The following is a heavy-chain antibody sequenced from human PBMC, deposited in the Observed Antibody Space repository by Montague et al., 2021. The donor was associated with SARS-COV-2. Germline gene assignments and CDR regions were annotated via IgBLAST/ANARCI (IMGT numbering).Heavy chain of an antibody. Sequence: SETLSLTCAVYGGSFSGYYWSWIRQPPGKGLEWIGKINHSGSTNYNPSLKSRVTISVDTSKNQLSLKLSSVTAADTAVYYCARGRAVTTFYYYYYGMDVWGQGTTVTVSS. CDR3: ARGRAVTTFYYYYYGMDV. D-gene: IGHD4-17*01. J-gene: IGHJ6*02. V-gene: IGHV4-34*01. CDR2: INHSGST. CDR1: GGSFSGYY.